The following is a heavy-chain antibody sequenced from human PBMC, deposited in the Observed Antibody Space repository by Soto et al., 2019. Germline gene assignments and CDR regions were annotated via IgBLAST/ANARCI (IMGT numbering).Heavy chain of an antibody. J-gene: IGHJ5*02. D-gene: IGHD3-10*01. Sequence: QVQLVQSGAEVKKPGSSVKVSCKASEGTFSSYAISWGRQAPGQGLEWMGGIIPIFGTANYAQKFQGRVTITADESTSTAYMELSRLRSEDTAVYYCARVRWFGELSESGGWFDPWGQGTLVNVSS. V-gene: IGHV1-69*01. CDR3: ARVRWFGELSESGGWFDP. CDR2: IIPIFGTA. CDR1: EGTFSSYA.